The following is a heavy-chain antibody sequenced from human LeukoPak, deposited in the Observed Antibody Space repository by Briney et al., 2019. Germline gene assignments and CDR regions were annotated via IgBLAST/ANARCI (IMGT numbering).Heavy chain of an antibody. J-gene: IGHJ4*02. CDR1: GLTFSTYA. V-gene: IGHV3-23*01. CDR3: ARKSASGNYPLDY. D-gene: IGHD3-10*01. CDR2: ISADSATT. Sequence: GGSLRLSCAASGLTFSTYAMSWVRQAPGKGLEWVSVISADSATTFYADSVKGRFTISRDNAKNTVFLQMSSLRAEDTALYYCARKSASGNYPLDYWGQGTLVTVSS.